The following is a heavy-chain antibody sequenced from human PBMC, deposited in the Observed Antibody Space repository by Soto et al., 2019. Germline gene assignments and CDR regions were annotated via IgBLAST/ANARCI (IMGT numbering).Heavy chain of an antibody. D-gene: IGHD2-15*01. CDR3: ARGSSGVFGGV. V-gene: IGHV4-4*02. J-gene: IGHJ6*02. CDR1: GGCLSSGAC. Sequence: PSEILCLTCTVSGGCLSSGACYWSWVRQPPGKGLEWIGEIYHSGSTNYNPSLRSRVAISIDKSKNQFSLNLSSVTAADTAVYYCARGSSGVFGGVWGQGTTVTVSS. CDR2: IYHSGST.